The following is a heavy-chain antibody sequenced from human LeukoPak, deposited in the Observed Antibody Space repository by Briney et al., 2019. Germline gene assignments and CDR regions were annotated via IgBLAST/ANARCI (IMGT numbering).Heavy chain of an antibody. CDR1: GGTFSSYA. Sequence: GSSVKVSCKASGGTFSSYAISWVRQAPGQGLEWMGGIIPIFGTANYAQKFQGRVTITADESTSTAYMELSSLRSEDTAVYYCARVLPNNVHWFDPWGQGTLVTVSS. CDR3: ARVLPNNVHWFDP. V-gene: IGHV1-69*01. CDR2: IIPIFGTA. J-gene: IGHJ5*02. D-gene: IGHD4/OR15-4a*01.